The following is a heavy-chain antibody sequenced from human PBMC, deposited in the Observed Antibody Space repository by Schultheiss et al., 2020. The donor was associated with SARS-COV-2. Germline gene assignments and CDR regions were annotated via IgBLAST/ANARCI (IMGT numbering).Heavy chain of an antibody. D-gene: IGHD3-9*01. CDR3: SRVRYDILTGYSSYYYGMDV. Sequence: GESLKISCAASGFTVSSNYMSWVRQAPGKGLEWVSVIYSGGSTYYADSVKGRFTIYRDNSKNTVYLQMNSLRAEDTAVYYYSRVRYDILTGYSSYYYGMDVWGQGTTVTVSS. J-gene: IGHJ6*02. CDR2: IYSGGST. CDR1: GFTVSSNY. V-gene: IGHV3-66*01.